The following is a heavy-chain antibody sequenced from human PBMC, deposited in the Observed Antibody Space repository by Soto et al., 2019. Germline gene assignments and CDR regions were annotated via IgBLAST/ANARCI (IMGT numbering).Heavy chain of an antibody. J-gene: IGHJ6*02. D-gene: IGHD6-6*01. Sequence: QVQLVQSGAEVKKSGASVKVSCKASGYTFTSYAMHWVRQAPGQRLEWMGWINAGNGNTKYSQKFQGRVTITRDTSASTAYMELSSLRSEDTAVYYCAIRGSTYSSSSVRTYYYYGMDVWGQGTTVTVSS. CDR2: INAGNGNT. CDR1: GYTFTSYA. V-gene: IGHV1-3*01. CDR3: AIRGSTYSSSSVRTYYYYGMDV.